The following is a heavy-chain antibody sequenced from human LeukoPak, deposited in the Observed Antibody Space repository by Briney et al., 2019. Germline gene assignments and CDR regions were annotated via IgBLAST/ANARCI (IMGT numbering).Heavy chain of an antibody. J-gene: IGHJ4*02. V-gene: IGHV1-2*06. CDR1: GYTFTGYY. CDR3: ARSVRGDYVWGSYRQGFDY. D-gene: IGHD3-16*02. Sequence: ASVKVSCKASGYTFTGYYMHWVRQAPGQGLEWMGRINPNSGGTNYAQKFQGRVTMTRDTSIRTAYMEVSRLRSDDTAVYYCARSVRGDYVWGSYRQGFDYWGQGTLVTVSS. CDR2: INPNSGGT.